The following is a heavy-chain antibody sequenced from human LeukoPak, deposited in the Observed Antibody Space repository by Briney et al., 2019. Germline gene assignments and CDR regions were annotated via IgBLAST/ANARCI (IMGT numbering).Heavy chain of an antibody. V-gene: IGHV3-11*04. CDR1: GFTFSHHG. D-gene: IGHD3-16*01. Sequence: GGSLRLSCAASGFTFSHHGMNWIRQAPGKGLEWVSTIKGIGPTTYYADSLKGRFTISRDNAKNSLFLQMSSLRADDTAIYYCARAGELRYMDVWGKGTAVTVS. J-gene: IGHJ6*03. CDR2: IKGIGPTT. CDR3: ARAGELRYMDV.